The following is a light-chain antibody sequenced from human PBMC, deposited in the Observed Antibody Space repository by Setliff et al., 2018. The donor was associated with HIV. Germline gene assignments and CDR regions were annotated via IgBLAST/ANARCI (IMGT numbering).Light chain of an antibody. CDR1: NLGSKS. CDR3: QVWDSSSDHDV. Sequence: SYELTQPPSVSVAPGKTARITCGGNNLGSKSVHWYQQKPGQAPVLVIYYDSDRPSGIPERFSGSNSGNTATLTISRVEAGDEADYYCQVWDSSSDHDVFGTGTKVTVL. V-gene: IGLV3-21*04. J-gene: IGLJ1*01. CDR2: YDS.